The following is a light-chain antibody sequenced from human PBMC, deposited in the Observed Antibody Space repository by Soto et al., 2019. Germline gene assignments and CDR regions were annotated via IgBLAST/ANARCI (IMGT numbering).Light chain of an antibody. V-gene: IGKV1-16*02. CDR2: GAS. J-gene: IGKJ4*01. CDR3: QQYYSCSVT. Sequence: DIKMTQSPSSLSASVGDRVTITCRASQGISNFLAGFQQKPGEAPKSLIYGASSLLSGVPSKFSGSGAATNVSPTTSSMLPEDFATYFCQQYYSCSVTFGGGTKVEIK. CDR1: QGISNF.